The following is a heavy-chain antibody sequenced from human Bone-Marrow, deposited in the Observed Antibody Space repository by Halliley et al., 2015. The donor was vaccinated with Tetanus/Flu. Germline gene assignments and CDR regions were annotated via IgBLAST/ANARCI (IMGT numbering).Heavy chain of an antibody. CDR2: ISNDGNDQ. CDR1: GFTFSTYA. V-gene: IGHV3-30*18. J-gene: IGHJ5*01. D-gene: IGHD2-15*01. Sequence: AASGFTFSTYAMHWVRQAPGKGLEWVASISNDGNDQSYADSVKGRFYISRDRSKSTLSLEMNSLRGEDTAVYYCAKDDGGSQYVADWFDSWGQGTPVTVSS. CDR3: AKDDGGSQYVADWFDS.